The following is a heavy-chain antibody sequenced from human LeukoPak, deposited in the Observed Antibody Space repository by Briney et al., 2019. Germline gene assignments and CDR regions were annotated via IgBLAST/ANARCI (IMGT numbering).Heavy chain of an antibody. CDR2: ICAYNGNT. J-gene: IGHJ4*02. V-gene: IGHV1-18*04. Sequence: ASVTVSCKASGYSLTDYFMKWVRQAPGRGLEGMGWICAYNGNTNYVQKLQGRVTMTTDTSTSTAYMELRSLRSDDTAVYYCAGADLVAGSLIDYWGQGTLVTVSS. CDR3: AGADLVAGSLIDY. CDR1: GYSLTDYF. D-gene: IGHD5-12*01.